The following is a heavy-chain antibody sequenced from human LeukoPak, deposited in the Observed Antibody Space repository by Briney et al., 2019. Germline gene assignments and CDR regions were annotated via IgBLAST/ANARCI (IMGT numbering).Heavy chain of an antibody. CDR2: INHSGST. CDR3: ARGAHISSWYYYYYMDV. V-gene: IGHV4-34*01. Sequence: SETLSLTCAVYGGSFSGYYWSWIRQPPGKGLEWIGEINHSGSTNYNPSLKSRVTISVDTSKNQFSLKLSSVTAADTAVYYCARGAHISSWYYYYYMDVWGKGTTVTVSS. CDR1: GGSFSGYY. D-gene: IGHD6-13*01. J-gene: IGHJ6*03.